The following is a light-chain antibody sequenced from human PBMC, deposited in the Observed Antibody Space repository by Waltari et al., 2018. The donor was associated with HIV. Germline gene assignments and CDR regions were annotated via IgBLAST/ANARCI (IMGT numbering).Light chain of an antibody. CDR3: QQYGSSLLFT. CDR1: QSVSSSY. CDR2: ATS. J-gene: IGKJ3*01. V-gene: IGKV3-20*01. Sequence: EIVLTQSPGTLSLSPGERATLSCRASQSVSSSYLAWYQQKPGQAPRLLIYATSSRATGIPDRFSGSGSGTYFTLTISRLEPEDFAVYYCQQYGSSLLFTFGPGTKVDIK.